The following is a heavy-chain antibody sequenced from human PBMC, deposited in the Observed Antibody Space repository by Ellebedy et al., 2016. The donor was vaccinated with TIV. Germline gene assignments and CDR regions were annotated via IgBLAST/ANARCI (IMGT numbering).Heavy chain of an antibody. CDR1: GGSFSGYY. J-gene: IGHJ6*02. CDR2: INHSGST. CDR3: ARAPYGSSYLHYYYYGMDV. Sequence: MPSETLSLTCAVYGGSFSGYYWSWIRQPPGKGLEWIGEINHSGSTNYNPSLKSRVTVSVDTSKNQFSLKLSSVTAADTAVYYCARAPYGSSYLHYYYYGMDVWGQGTTVTVSS. V-gene: IGHV4-34*01. D-gene: IGHD3-10*01.